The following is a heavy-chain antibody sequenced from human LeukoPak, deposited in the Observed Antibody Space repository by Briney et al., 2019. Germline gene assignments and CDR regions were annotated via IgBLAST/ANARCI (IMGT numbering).Heavy chain of an antibody. CDR1: GGSISSYY. Sequence: SETLSLTCTVSGGSISSYYWSWTRQPPGKGLEWIGYIYYSGSTNYNPSLKSRVTISVDTSENQFSLKLSSVTAADTAVYYCARHLISYDSTEDYYYGMDVWGQGTTVTVSS. CDR3: ARHLISYDSTEDYYYGMDV. CDR2: IYYSGST. V-gene: IGHV4-59*08. D-gene: IGHD3-22*01. J-gene: IGHJ6*02.